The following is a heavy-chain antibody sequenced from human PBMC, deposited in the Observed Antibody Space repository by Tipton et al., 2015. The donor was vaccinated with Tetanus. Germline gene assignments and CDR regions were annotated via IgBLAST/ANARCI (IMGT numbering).Heavy chain of an antibody. CDR3: ARLVKQWLVPEDC. D-gene: IGHD6-19*01. J-gene: IGHJ4*02. Sequence: QLVQSGPEVKKPGASVKVSCQASGYSFIKYGINWVRQAPGQGLEWMGWDSGSSGNTNYAQKLQGRFTMTTDTSTNTAYMELRSLTSDDTAVYFCARLVKQWLVPEDCWGQGTLVTVSS. CDR2: DSGSSGNT. V-gene: IGHV1-18*01. CDR1: GYSFIKYG.